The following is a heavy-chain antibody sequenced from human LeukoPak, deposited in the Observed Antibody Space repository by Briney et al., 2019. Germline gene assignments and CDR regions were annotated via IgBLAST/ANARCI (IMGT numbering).Heavy chain of an antibody. CDR2: IYYTGST. CDR1: GGSISSYY. V-gene: IGHV4-59*01. J-gene: IGHJ6*02. D-gene: IGHD4-23*01. Sequence: PSETLSLTCTVSGGSISSYYWSWIRLPPGKGLECIGYIYYTGSTNYNPSLKSRVTISVDTSKNQFSLKLSSVTAADTAVYYCARDALDYGGNYYYYGMDVWGQGTTVTVSS. CDR3: ARDALDYGGNYYYYGMDV.